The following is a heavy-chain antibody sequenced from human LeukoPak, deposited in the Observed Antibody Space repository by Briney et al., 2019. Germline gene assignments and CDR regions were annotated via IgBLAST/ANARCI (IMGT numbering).Heavy chain of an antibody. D-gene: IGHD4-11*01. CDR2: INKSESR. CDR1: GGSLSAYY. V-gene: IGHV4-34*01. Sequence: PSETLSLTCAVYGGSLSAYYWSWIRQSPGEGLEWIGEINKSESRNYNPSLKSRVTISVDTSKNQVSLQLSSVTAADTAVYYCARGRYSNWERYYYMDVWGKGATVTVSS. J-gene: IGHJ6*03. CDR3: ARGRYSNWERYYYMDV.